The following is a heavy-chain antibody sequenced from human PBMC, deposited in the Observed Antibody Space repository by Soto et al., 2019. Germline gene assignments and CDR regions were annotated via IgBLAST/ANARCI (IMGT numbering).Heavy chain of an antibody. D-gene: IGHD6-13*01. CDR2: IHYSGTT. Sequence: SETLSLTCTVSGGSMRNYFWTWIRQPPGKGLEWIGYIHYSGTTSFFPSYNPSLRSRVTISEDTSKNQFSLKLLSVTTADTAVYFCAAGEASSRNLAPYSLDFWGQGTLVTVSS. CDR1: GGSMRNYF. J-gene: IGHJ4*02. V-gene: IGHV4-59*01. CDR3: AAGEASSRNLAPYSLDF.